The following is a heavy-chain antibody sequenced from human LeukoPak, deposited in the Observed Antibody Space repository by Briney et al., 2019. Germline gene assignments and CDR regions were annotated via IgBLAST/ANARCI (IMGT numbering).Heavy chain of an antibody. Sequence: GESLKISCEGSGYTFTNYWIGWVRQMPGKGLEWMGIIYPDDSDSRYSPSFQGRVTISADKSITTAYLQWSSLKASDTAMYYCARRGGSSWYYFDYWGQGTLVTVSS. V-gene: IGHV5-51*01. CDR2: IYPDDSDS. CDR3: ARRGGSSWYYFDY. D-gene: IGHD6-13*01. CDR1: GYTFTNYW. J-gene: IGHJ4*02.